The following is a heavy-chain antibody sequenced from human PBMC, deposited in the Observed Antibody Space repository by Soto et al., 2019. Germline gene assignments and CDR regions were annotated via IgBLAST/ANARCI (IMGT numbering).Heavy chain of an antibody. CDR1: VGSISSGGYY. J-gene: IGHJ5*02. CDR3: AREGGPLYYYDSSGYDNWFDP. V-gene: IGHV4-31*03. CDR2: IYYSGST. D-gene: IGHD3-22*01. Sequence: PSERLYITCTVSVGSISSGGYYWSWIRQHPGKGLEWIGYIYYSGSTYYNPSLKSRVTISVDTSKNQFSLKLSSVTAADTAVYYCAREGGPLYYYDSSGYDNWFDPWGQGTPVTVSS.